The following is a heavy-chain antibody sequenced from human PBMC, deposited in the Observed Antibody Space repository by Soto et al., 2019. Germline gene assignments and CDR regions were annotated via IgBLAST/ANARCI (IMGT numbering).Heavy chain of an antibody. CDR1: GGTFSSYA. J-gene: IGHJ6*02. D-gene: IGHD2-15*01. CDR2: IIPIFGTA. CDR3: ARDLNCSGGSCYSGFWQRIYYYGMDV. V-gene: IGHV1-69*13. Sequence: ASVKVSRKASGGTFSSYAISWVRQAPGQGLEWMGGIIPIFGTANYAQKFQGRVTITAEESTSTAYMELSSLRAEDPAVYYCARDLNCSGGSCYSGFWQRIYYYGMDVWGQGTTVTVSS.